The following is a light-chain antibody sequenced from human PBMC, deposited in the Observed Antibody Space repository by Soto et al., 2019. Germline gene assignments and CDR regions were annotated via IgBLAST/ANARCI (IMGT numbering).Light chain of an antibody. V-gene: IGKV3-15*01. CDR1: QNVNNK. Sequence: EIVMTLFQAMLSVSPGERATLSCRASQNVNNKLAWYQQKAGQPPRLLIYGASTRASGIPARFSGSGSGTEFTLTISSVQSEDFAGYYCQHVNSWPRLFGQGTKVEIK. CDR2: GAS. J-gene: IGKJ1*01. CDR3: QHVNSWPRL.